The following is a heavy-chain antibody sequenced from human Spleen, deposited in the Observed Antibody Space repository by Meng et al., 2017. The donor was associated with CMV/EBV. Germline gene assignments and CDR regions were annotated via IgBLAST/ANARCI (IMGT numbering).Heavy chain of an antibody. CDR1: GFTFSSDA. Sequence: GFTFSSDAMSWVRQAPGKGLEWVSAISGSGGSTYYADSVKGRFTISRDNSKNTLYLQMNSLRAEDTAVYYCAKGQITMIVVVTAAGDWGQGTLVTVSS. CDR3: AKGQITMIVVVTAAGD. D-gene: IGHD3-22*01. CDR2: ISGSGGST. V-gene: IGHV3-23*01. J-gene: IGHJ4*02.